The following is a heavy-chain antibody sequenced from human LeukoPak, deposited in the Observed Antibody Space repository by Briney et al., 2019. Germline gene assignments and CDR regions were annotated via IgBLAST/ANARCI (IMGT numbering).Heavy chain of an antibody. V-gene: IGHV1-69*05. CDR1: GGTFSSYA. D-gene: IGHD1-1*01. CDR3: ARVIDLEGAFDI. CDR2: IIPIFGTA. J-gene: IGHJ3*02. Sequence: SVKVSCKASGGTFSSYAISWVRQAPGQGLEWMGGIIPIFGTANYAQKFQGRVTITTDESTSTAYMELSSLRSEDTAVYYCARVIDLEGAFDIWGQGTMVTVSS.